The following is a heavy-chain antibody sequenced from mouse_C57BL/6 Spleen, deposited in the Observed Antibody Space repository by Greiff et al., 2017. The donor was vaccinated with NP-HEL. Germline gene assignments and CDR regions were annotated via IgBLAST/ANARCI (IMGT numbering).Heavy chain of an antibody. CDR3: ARSKGYDLPLVAY. D-gene: IGHD2-2*01. J-gene: IGHJ3*01. Sequence: EVQLQESGPGLVKPSQSLSLTCSVTGYSITSGYYWNWIRQFPGNKLEWMGYISSDGSNNYNPSLKNRISITRDTSKNQFFLKLNSVTTEDTATYYCARSKGYDLPLVAYWGQGTLVTVSA. CDR1: GYSITSGYY. V-gene: IGHV3-6*01. CDR2: ISSDGSN.